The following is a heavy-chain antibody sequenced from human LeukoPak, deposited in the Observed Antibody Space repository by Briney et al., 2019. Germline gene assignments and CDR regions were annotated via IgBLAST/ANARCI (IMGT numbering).Heavy chain of an antibody. CDR3: ARQADYYDSSGPFYYYYGMDV. CDR1: GYSFTSYW. D-gene: IGHD3-22*01. CDR2: IYPGDSDT. J-gene: IGHJ6*02. V-gene: IGHV5-51*01. Sequence: GESLKISCRGSGYSFTSYWIGWVRQMPGKGLEWMGIIYPGDSDTRYSPSFQGQVTISADESISTAYLQWSSLKASDTAMYYCARQADYYDSSGPFYYYYGMDVWGQGTTVTVSS.